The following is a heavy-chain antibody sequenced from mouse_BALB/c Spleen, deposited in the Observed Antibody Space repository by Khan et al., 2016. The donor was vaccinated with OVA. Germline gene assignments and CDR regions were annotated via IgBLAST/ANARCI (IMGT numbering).Heavy chain of an antibody. J-gene: IGHJ3*01. CDR2: INTYTGEP. CDR1: GYTFTNYG. Sequence: QIQLVQSGPELKKPGETVKISCKASGYTFTNYGMNWVKQAPRKGLKWMGWINTYTGEPTYADDFKGRFAFSLETSASTAYLQINNLKNEDMATYFCAKSREYDYDGFAYWGQGTLVTVSA. CDR3: AKSREYDYDGFAY. V-gene: IGHV9-1*02. D-gene: IGHD2-4*01.